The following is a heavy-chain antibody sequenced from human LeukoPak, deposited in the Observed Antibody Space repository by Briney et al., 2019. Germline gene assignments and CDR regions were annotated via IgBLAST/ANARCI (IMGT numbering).Heavy chain of an antibody. V-gene: IGHV1-46*01. CDR1: GYTFTSYY. Sequence: ASVKVSCKASGYTFTSYYMHWVRQAPGQGLEWMGIINPSGGSTSYAQKFQGRVTMTRDTSTSTVYMELSSLRSEDTAVYYCASPLSLRYFDPARDAFDIWGQGTMVTVSS. J-gene: IGHJ3*02. CDR2: INPSGGST. CDR3: ASPLSLRYFDPARDAFDI. D-gene: IGHD3-9*01.